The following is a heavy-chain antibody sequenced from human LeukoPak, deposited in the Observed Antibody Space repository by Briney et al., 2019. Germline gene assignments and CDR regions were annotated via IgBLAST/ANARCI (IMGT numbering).Heavy chain of an antibody. CDR1: GFTFSSYG. D-gene: IGHD1-26*01. V-gene: IGHV3-30*03. Sequence: GRSLRLSCAASGFTFSSYGMHWVRQAPGKGLEWVAVISYDGSNKYYADSVKGRFTISRDNAKKSLYLLMNSLRDEDTAVYYCARGSDMDVWGQGTTVTVSS. CDR3: ARGSDMDV. CDR2: ISYDGSNK. J-gene: IGHJ6*02.